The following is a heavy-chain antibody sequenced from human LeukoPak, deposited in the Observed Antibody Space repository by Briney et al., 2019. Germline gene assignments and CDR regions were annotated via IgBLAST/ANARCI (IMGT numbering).Heavy chain of an antibody. Sequence: ASVKVSCKASGYTFTSYDINWVRQATGQGLECMGWINPNSGNTGYAQKFQGRVTMTRNTSISTAYMELSSLRSEDTAVYYCARGRYCSSTSCYLGWFDPWGQGTLVTVSS. J-gene: IGHJ5*02. CDR3: ARGRYCSSTSCYLGWFDP. V-gene: IGHV1-8*01. CDR2: INPNSGNT. D-gene: IGHD2-2*01. CDR1: GYTFTSYD.